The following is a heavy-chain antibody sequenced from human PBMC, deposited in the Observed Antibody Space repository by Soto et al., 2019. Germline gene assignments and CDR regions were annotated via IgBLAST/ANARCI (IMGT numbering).Heavy chain of an antibody. J-gene: IGHJ3*02. V-gene: IGHV3-21*01. D-gene: IGHD3-22*01. CDR1: GFTFSSYS. CDR3: ARSLGYYDSSGYYYYSFHI. Sequence: EVQLVDSGGGLVKPGGSLRLSCAASGFTFSSYSMNWVRQAPGKGLECVSSISSSMSYIYYADSVKGRLTISRDNAKNSLYLQITSLRVEDTAVYYCARSLGYYDSSGYYYYSFHIGGQGTMVTVSS. CDR2: ISSSMSYI.